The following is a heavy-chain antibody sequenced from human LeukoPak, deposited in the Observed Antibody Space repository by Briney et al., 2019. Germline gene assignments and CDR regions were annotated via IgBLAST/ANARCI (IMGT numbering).Heavy chain of an antibody. Sequence: PSETLSLTCAVYGGSFSGYYWSWIRQPPGKGLEWIGEINHSGSTNYNPSLKSRVTISVDTSKNQFSLKLSSVTAADTAVYYCAREPGSYFDYWGQGTLVTVSS. CDR2: INHSGST. J-gene: IGHJ4*02. CDR1: GGSFSGYY. D-gene: IGHD3-10*01. V-gene: IGHV4-34*01. CDR3: AREPGSYFDY.